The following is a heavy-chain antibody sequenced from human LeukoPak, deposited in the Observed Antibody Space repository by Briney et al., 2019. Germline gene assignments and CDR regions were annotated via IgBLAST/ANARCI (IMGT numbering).Heavy chain of an antibody. J-gene: IGHJ4*02. CDR2: LSSKITYI. CDR1: GFDLYDYD. Sequence: GSLRLSPVASGFDLYDYDMNCVRQAPGNGGGGGSSLSSKITYIDSADSTKGRFTTSRDNANNSMFLQTSSLRAEDTAVYYCAKRVGLSTGRGFGHWGQGTLVIVSS. D-gene: IGHD3/OR15-3a*01. V-gene: IGHV3-21*01. CDR3: AKRVGLSTGRGFGH.